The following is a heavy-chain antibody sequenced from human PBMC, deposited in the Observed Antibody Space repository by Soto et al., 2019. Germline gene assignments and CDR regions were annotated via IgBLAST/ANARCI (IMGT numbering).Heavy chain of an antibody. D-gene: IGHD6-13*01. J-gene: IGHJ5*02. V-gene: IGHV2-5*02. Sequence: SGPTLVKPTQTLTLTCTFSGFSLSTSGVGVGWIRQPPGKALEWLALIYWDDDKRYSPSLRSRLTITKDTSKNQVVLTMTNMGPVDTATYYCARTSLLPSSNLYRALHGWFDPWGQGTLVTVSS. CDR2: IYWDDDK. CDR1: GFSLSTSGVG. CDR3: ARTSLLPSSNLYRALHGWFDP.